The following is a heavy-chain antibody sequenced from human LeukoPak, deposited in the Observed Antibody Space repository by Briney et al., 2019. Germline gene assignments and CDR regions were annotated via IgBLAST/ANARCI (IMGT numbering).Heavy chain of an antibody. J-gene: IGHJ5*02. CDR3: ARVNYYDSSGPHGFDP. Sequence: SETLSLTCTVSGGSISSSSYYWGWIRQPPGKGLEWIGYIYYSGSTNYNPSLKSRVTISVDTSKNQFSLKLSSVTAADTAVYYCARVNYYDSSGPHGFDPWGQGTLVTVSS. D-gene: IGHD3-22*01. V-gene: IGHV4-61*05. CDR2: IYYSGST. CDR1: GGSISSSSYY.